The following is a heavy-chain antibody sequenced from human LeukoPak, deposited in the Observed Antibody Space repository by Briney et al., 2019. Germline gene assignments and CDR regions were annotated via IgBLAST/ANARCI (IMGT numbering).Heavy chain of an antibody. CDR3: ARDRAYGSGSYDY. Sequence: GGSLRLSCAASGFTFSSYSMTWVRQAPGKGLEWVSYISSSSSTIYYADSVKGRFTISRDNAKNSLYLQMNSLRAEDTAVYYCARDRAYGSGSYDYWGQGTLVTVSS. CDR2: ISSSSSTI. D-gene: IGHD3-10*01. J-gene: IGHJ4*02. CDR1: GFTFSSYS. V-gene: IGHV3-48*01.